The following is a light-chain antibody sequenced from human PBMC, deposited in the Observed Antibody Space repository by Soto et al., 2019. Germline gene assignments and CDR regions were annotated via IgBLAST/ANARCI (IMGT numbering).Light chain of an antibody. J-gene: IGLJ1*01. CDR2: DVA. CDR1: SSDVGDYKF. V-gene: IGLV2-11*01. CDR3: CSKIGDYIYV. Sequence: QSVLTQPRSVSGSPGQSVTISCTGTSSDVGDYKFVSWYQHYPGEAPKVMIYDVAQRPSGVPDRFSGTKSGNTASLTISGLQVEDEADYYCCSKIGDYIYVFGTGTKATVL.